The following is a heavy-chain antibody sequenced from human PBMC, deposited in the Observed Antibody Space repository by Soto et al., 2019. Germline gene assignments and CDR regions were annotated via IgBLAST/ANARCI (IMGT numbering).Heavy chain of an antibody. Sequence: PSETLSLTCTVSGGSISSYYWSWIRQPPGKGLEWIGYIYYSGSTNYNPSLKSRVTISVYTSKNQFSLKLSSVTAADTAVYYCARRFAFDGDYALDGYFALWGRGTLVTGSS. CDR2: IYYSGST. V-gene: IGHV4-59*08. CDR1: GGSISSYY. D-gene: IGHD4-17*01. J-gene: IGHJ2*01. CDR3: ARRFAFDGDYALDGYFAL.